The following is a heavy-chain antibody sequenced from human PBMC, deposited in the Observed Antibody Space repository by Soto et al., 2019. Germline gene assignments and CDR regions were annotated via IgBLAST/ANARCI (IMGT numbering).Heavy chain of an antibody. Sequence: QVQLQESGPGLVKPSETLSLTCTVSGGSISSYYWSWIRQPPGKGLEWIGYIYYSGSTNYNPSLKSRVTISVDTSKNQCSLKLSSVTAADTAVYYCARRYCSGGSCYGDAFDIWGQGTMVTVSS. CDR2: IYYSGST. D-gene: IGHD2-15*01. CDR1: GGSISSYY. J-gene: IGHJ3*02. V-gene: IGHV4-59*08. CDR3: ARRYCSGGSCYGDAFDI.